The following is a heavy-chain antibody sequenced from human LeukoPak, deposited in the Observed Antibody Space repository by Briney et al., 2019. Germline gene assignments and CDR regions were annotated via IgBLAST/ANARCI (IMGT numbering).Heavy chain of an antibody. J-gene: IGHJ4*02. CDR3: ARGRGAYDYVWGSYRPTHYFDY. Sequence: ASETLSLTCTVSGYSISSGYYWGWIRQPPGKGLEWIGSIYHSGSTYYNPSLKSRVTISVDTSKNQFSLKLSSVTAADTAVYHCARGRGAYDYVWGSYRPTHYFDYWGQGTLVTVSS. D-gene: IGHD3-16*02. CDR2: IYHSGST. V-gene: IGHV4-38-2*02. CDR1: GYSISSGYY.